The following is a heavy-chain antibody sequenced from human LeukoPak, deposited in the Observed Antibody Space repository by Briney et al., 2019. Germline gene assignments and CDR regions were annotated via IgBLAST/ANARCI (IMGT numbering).Heavy chain of an antibody. CDR1: GFTFSSYW. CDR2: INSDGSST. V-gene: IGHV3-74*01. D-gene: IGHD1-26*01. CDR3: ARDRKWEPQQPDAFDI. J-gene: IGHJ3*02. Sequence: GGSLRLSCTASGFTFSSYWMHWVRQAPGKGLVWVSRINSDGSSTSYADSVKGRFTISRDNAKNTLYLQMNSLRAEDTAVYYCARDRKWEPQQPDAFDIWGQGTMVTVSS.